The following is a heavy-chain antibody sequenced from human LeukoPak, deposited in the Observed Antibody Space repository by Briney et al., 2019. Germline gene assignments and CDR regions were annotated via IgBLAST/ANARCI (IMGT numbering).Heavy chain of an antibody. V-gene: IGHV3-74*01. D-gene: IGHD4-23*01. CDR3: ARGYGGTADY. Sequence: GGSLRLSCAASGFTFSSYWMHWVRHAPGKGLVWVSRSNRDGNSSAYADSVKGRFTVSRDNAKGTLYLQMNSLRAEDTAVYYCARGYGGTADYWGQGTLVTVSS. J-gene: IGHJ4*02. CDR2: SNRDGNSS. CDR1: GFTFSSYW.